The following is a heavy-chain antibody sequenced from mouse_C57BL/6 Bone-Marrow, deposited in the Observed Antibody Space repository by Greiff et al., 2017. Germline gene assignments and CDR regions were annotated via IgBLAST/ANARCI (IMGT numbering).Heavy chain of an antibody. CDR2: IHPNSGST. CDR3: ARGGTRYYFDY. CDR1: GYTFTSYW. V-gene: IGHV1-64*01. Sequence: QVQLKQPGAELVKPGASVKLSCKASGYTFTSYWMHWVKQRPGQGLEWIGMIHPNSGSTNYNEKFKSKATLTVDKSSSTAYMQLSSLTSEDSAVYYCARGGTRYYFDYWGQGTTLTVSS. D-gene: IGHD3-3*01. J-gene: IGHJ2*01.